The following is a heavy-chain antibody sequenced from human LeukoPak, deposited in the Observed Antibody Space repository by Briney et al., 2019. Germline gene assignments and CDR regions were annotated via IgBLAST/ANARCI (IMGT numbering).Heavy chain of an antibody. Sequence: PGGSLRLSCAASGFTVSSNYMSWVRQAPGKGLEWVSVIYSGGSTYYADSVKGRFIISRDNFKNTLYLQMNSLRAEDTAVYYCARTTYYYDSSGYFDYWGQGTLVTVSS. CDR3: ARTTYYYDSSGYFDY. D-gene: IGHD3-22*01. CDR1: GFTVSSNY. V-gene: IGHV3-53*01. CDR2: IYSGGST. J-gene: IGHJ4*02.